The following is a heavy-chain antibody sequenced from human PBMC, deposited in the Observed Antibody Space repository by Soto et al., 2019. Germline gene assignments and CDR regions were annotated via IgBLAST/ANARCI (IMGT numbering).Heavy chain of an antibody. CDR1: GFTFSGSS. CDR3: PGRERVDILTASFDWSDP. CDR2: IRSKAKNYAT. D-gene: IGHD3-9*01. V-gene: IGHV3-73*02. Sequence: EVQLVESGGGLVQPGGSLKLSCAASGFTFSGSSMHWVRQASGKGLEWVGRIRSKAKNYATEYAASVRGRFTISRDDSKNTAYRQMSSLKTEAPSVYSGPGRERVDILTASFDWSDPWGQGTLVPVPS. J-gene: IGHJ5*02.